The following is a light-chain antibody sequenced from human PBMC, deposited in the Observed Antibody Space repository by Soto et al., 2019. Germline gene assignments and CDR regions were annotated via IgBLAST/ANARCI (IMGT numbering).Light chain of an antibody. CDR1: QSVSSD. V-gene: IGKV3-15*01. CDR3: QQYHNWPPT. Sequence: EIVLPQSPATLSVSPGERATLSCRASQSVSSDLAWYQQKPGQAPSLLISGASTRATGIPARFSGTGSGTEFTLIISSLQSEDFAVYYCQQYHNWPPTFGQGTRLEIK. J-gene: IGKJ5*01. CDR2: GAS.